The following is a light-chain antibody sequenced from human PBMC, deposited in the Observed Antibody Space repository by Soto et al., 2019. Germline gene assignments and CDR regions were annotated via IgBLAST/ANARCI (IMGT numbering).Light chain of an antibody. Sequence: QSALTQPASVSGSPGQSITISCTGTSSNVGSYKLVSWYQQHPGKAPKLMIFEVNKRPSGVSNRFSGSKSGNTASLTISGLKVEDEADYYCCSSGGSPKYVFGTGIKVTVL. CDR2: EVN. CDR3: CSSGGSPKYV. J-gene: IGLJ1*01. V-gene: IGLV2-23*02. CDR1: SSNVGSYKL.